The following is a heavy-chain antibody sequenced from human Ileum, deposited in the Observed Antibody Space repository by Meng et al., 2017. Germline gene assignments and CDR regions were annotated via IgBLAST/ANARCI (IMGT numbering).Heavy chain of an antibody. J-gene: IGHJ4*02. CDR2: ISGSGSIT. CDR3: AKQFRDFGLVTSFDY. V-gene: IGHV3-23*01. D-gene: IGHD3/OR15-3a*01. CDR1: GITLMNYG. Sequence: GESLKISCAASGITLMNYGIHWVRQAPGKGLEWVSGISGSGSITYYADSLRGRFTISRDNSKNTLYLQMRSLRAEDTAVYYCAKQFRDFGLVTSFDYWGQGALVTVSS.